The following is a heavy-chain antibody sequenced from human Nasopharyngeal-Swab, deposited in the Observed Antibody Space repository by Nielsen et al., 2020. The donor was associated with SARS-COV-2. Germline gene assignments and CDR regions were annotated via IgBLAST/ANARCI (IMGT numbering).Heavy chain of an antibody. Sequence: WIRQPPGKGLEWVAVISYDGSNKYYADSVKGRFTISRDNSKNTLYLQMNSLRAEDTAVYYCAKDSGSSSWRSDAFDIWGQGTMVTVSS. J-gene: IGHJ3*02. D-gene: IGHD6-13*01. CDR2: ISYDGSNK. CDR3: AKDSGSSSWRSDAFDI. V-gene: IGHV3-30*18.